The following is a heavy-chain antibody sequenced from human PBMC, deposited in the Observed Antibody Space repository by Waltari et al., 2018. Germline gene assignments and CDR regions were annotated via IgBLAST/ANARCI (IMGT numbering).Heavy chain of an antibody. J-gene: IGHJ5*02. CDR2: IIPIFVTA. V-gene: IGHV1-69*01. CDR3: ARDLVGGYDYVWGTSPFDP. Sequence: QVQLVQSGAEVKKPGSSVKVSCKASGGTFSSYAISWVRQAPGQGLEWMGGIIPIFVTANYAQKFQGRVTITADESTSTAYMELSSLRSEDTAVYYCARDLVGGYDYVWGTSPFDPWGQGTLVTVSS. CDR1: GGTFSSYA. D-gene: IGHD3-16*01.